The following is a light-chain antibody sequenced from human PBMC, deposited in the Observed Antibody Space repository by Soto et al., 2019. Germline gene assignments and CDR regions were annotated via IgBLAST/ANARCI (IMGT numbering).Light chain of an antibody. CDR2: GAA. CDR3: QQYGSSLWT. Sequence: EIVLTQSPGTLSLSPGERATLSCRASQSVSSSYLAWYQQKPGQAPRLLIYGAASRATGIPDRFSGSGSGTDFTLTISRLEPEDFVVYYCQQYGSSLWTVGQGTKVEIK. J-gene: IGKJ1*01. V-gene: IGKV3-20*01. CDR1: QSVSSSY.